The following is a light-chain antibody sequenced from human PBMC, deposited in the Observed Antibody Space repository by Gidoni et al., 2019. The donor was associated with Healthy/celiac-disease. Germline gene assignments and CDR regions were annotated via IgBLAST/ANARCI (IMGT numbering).Light chain of an antibody. Sequence: DIQMTQSPSTLSASVGDRVTITCRASQSISSWLAWYQQKPGKAPKLLIYKASSLASGVPSRFSGSGSGTEFTLTISSLQPDDFATYYCQQYNSPWTFXQXTKVEIK. V-gene: IGKV1-5*03. J-gene: IGKJ1*01. CDR3: QQYNSPWT. CDR1: QSISSW. CDR2: KAS.